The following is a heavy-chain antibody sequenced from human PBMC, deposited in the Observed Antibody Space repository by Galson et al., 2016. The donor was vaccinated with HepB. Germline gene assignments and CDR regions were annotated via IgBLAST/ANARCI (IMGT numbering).Heavy chain of an antibody. CDR1: GYTFSSFA. D-gene: IGHD6-13*01. CDR3: ARDPGIDYHYALDV. J-gene: IGHJ6*02. V-gene: IGHV1-18*01. Sequence: SVKVSCKASGYTFSSFAINWVRQTPGHGLEWMGWISTYTGNTDYPKKLQGRVAMTTDTSTSTVYMELRSLRSDDTAVDHCARDPGIDYHYALDVWGQGTTVTVSS. CDR2: ISTYTGNT.